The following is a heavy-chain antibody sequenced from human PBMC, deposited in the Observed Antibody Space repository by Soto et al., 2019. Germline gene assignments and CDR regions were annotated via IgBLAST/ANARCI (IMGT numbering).Heavy chain of an antibody. J-gene: IGHJ4*02. V-gene: IGHV1-18*01. CDR2: ISAYKGNT. CDR1: GYTFTSYG. CDR3: ARLTSTRAIDY. D-gene: IGHD2-2*01. Sequence: QVQLVQSGAEVKKPGASVKVSCKASGYTFTSYGISWVRQAPGQGLEWMGWISAYKGNTNYAQKIHDRVTMTTDTTPSTANKELRSLRSADTAVDYCARLTSTRAIDYWGQGTLVTVSS.